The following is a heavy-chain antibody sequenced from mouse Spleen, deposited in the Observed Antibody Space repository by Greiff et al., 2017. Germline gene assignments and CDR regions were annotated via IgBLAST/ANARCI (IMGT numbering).Heavy chain of an antibody. CDR3: ARHYYDGNAMDY. V-gene: IGHV1-81*01. CDR1: GYTFTSYG. Sequence: VQLQQSGAELARPGASVKLSCKASGYTFTSYGISWVKQRTGQGLEWIGEIYPRSGNTYYNEKFKGKATLTADKSSSTAYMELRSLTSEDSAVYFCARHYYDGNAMDYWGQGTSVTVSS. D-gene: IGHD1-2*01. J-gene: IGHJ4*01. CDR2: IYPRSGNT.